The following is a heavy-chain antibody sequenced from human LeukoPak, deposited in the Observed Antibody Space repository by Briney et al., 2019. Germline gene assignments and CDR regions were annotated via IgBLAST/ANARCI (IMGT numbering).Heavy chain of an antibody. D-gene: IGHD6-13*01. CDR3: AKQQQLAGNYYYYYMDV. CDR2: VRYDGTNK. J-gene: IGHJ6*03. Sequence: GRSLRLSCAASGFTFSSYAMHWVRQAPGKGLEGVAFVRYDGTNKYYADSVKGRFTISRDNSKNTLYLQMNSLRAEDTAVYYCAKQQQLAGNYYYYYMDVWGKGTTVTISS. V-gene: IGHV3-30*02. CDR1: GFTFSSYA.